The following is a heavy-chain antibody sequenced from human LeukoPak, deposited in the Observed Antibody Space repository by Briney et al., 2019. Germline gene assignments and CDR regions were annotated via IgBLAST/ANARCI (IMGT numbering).Heavy chain of an antibody. CDR3: ARDYRGRYYNTGENYNYGMDV. CDR2: IYTSGST. Sequence: SETLSRTCTVSGGYINRYYWSWIRQPAGKGLDWIGRIYTSGSTNLNPSLKSRVAISLGTSKNQFSLKLSSVTAADTAVYYCARDYRGRYYNTGENYNYGMDVWGQGTTVTVSS. CDR1: GGYINRYY. J-gene: IGHJ6*02. V-gene: IGHV4-4*07. D-gene: IGHD3-10*01.